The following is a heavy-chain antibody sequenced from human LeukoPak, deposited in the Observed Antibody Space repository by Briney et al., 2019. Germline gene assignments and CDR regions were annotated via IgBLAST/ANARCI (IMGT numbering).Heavy chain of an antibody. Sequence: SETLSLTCAVYGGSFSGYYWCWIRQPPRKGLEWIGEINHSGSTNYNPSLKSRVTISVDTSKNQFSLKLSSLTAAATAVYYCARSLPYYDSSGYYTDYWGQGTLVTVSS. CDR2: INHSGST. D-gene: IGHD3-22*01. CDR3: ARSLPYYDSSGYYTDY. CDR1: GGSFSGYY. J-gene: IGHJ4*02. V-gene: IGHV4-34*01.